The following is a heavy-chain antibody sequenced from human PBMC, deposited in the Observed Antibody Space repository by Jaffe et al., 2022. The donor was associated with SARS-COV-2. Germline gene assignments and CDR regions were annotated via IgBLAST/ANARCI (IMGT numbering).Heavy chain of an antibody. V-gene: IGHV3-9*01. CDR3: AKDYYDSSGYYQYYFDY. CDR1: GFTFDDYA. Sequence: EVQLVESGGGLVQPGRSLRLSCAASGFTFDDYAMHWVRQAPGKGLEWVSGISWNSGSIGYADSVKGRFTISRDNAKNSLYLQMNSLRAEDTALYYCAKDYYDSSGYYQYYFDYWGQGTLVTVSS. CDR2: ISWNSGSI. D-gene: IGHD3-22*01. J-gene: IGHJ4*02.